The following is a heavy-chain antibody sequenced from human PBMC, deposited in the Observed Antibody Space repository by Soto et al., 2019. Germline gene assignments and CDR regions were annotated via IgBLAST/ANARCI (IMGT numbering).Heavy chain of an antibody. CDR1: GFTFSSYG. CDR2: ISYDGSNK. V-gene: IGHV3-30*18. J-gene: IGHJ6*02. D-gene: IGHD3-3*01. CDR3: AKALRFLEWLSPGSYYGMDV. Sequence: GGSLRLSCAASGFTFSSYGMHWVRQAPGKGLEWVAVISYDGSNKYYADSVKGRFTISRDNSKNTLYLQMNSLRAEDTAVYYCAKALRFLEWLSPGSYYGMDVWGQGTTVTVSS.